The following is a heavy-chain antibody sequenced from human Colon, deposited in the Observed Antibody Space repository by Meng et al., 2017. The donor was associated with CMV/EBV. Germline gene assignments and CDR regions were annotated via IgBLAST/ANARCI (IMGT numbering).Heavy chain of an antibody. D-gene: IGHD3-22*01. Sequence: ITLKGSGPTLVKPTQTLTLTCTFSGFSLTTTGVGVGWIRQPPGKALEWLALIFWDGDKRYSPSLNSRLAITKDTSENQVVLTMTNMDPMDTATYYCVYCSPGRNGFSSYYQRVFDYWGQGTLVTVSS. J-gene: IGHJ4*02. V-gene: IGHV2-5*02. CDR2: IFWDGDK. CDR3: VYCSPGRNGFSSYYQRVFDY. CDR1: GFSLTTTGVG.